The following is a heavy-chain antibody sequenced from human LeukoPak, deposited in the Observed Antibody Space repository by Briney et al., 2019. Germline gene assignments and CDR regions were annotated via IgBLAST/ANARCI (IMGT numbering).Heavy chain of an antibody. CDR3: AIQPYSSSSYFDY. D-gene: IGHD6-6*01. CDR1: GYTFTGYY. CDR2: INPDSGGT. V-gene: IGHV1-2*02. Sequence: EASLKVSCKASGYTFTGYYMHWVRQASGQGLEWMGWINPDSGGTNYAQKFQGRVTMTRDTSISTAYMELSRLRSDDTAVYYCAIQPYSSSSYFDYWGQGTLVTVSS. J-gene: IGHJ4*02.